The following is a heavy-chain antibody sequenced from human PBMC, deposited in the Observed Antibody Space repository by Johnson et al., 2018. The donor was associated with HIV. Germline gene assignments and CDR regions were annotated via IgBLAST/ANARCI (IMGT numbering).Heavy chain of an antibody. J-gene: IGHJ3*02. CDR2: ISFDGSNK. CDR1: GFTFNSYA. CDR3: ARGSRYTHDNDDVYLLHAFDI. Sequence: VQLVESGGGVVQPGRSLRLSCAASGFTFNSYAMHWVRQAPGKGLEWVAVISFDGSNKYYADSVKGRFTTSRDNSKNTLYLQVNSLRAEDTAVYYCARGSRYTHDNDDVYLLHAFDIWGQGTMVTVSS. D-gene: IGHD3-16*01. V-gene: IGHV3-30*04.